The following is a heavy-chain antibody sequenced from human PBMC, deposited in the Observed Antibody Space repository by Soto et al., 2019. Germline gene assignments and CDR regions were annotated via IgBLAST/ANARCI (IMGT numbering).Heavy chain of an antibody. J-gene: IGHJ6*02. Sequence: EVQLLESGGGLVQPGGSLRLSCGASGFTLSNYPMNWVRQRPGKGLEWVSFISGSGDITYYANSVKGRFTISRDNPKSTLYLQMNDLRAEDTAIYYCRLWFVVSAAYIYGLDVWGQGTTVAVSS. CDR1: GFTLSNYP. CDR3: RLWFVVSAAYIYGLDV. CDR2: ISGSGDIT. D-gene: IGHD2-8*02. V-gene: IGHV3-23*01.